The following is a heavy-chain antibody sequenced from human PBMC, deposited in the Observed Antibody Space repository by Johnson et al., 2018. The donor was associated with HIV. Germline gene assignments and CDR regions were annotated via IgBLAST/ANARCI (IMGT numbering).Heavy chain of an antibody. J-gene: IGHJ3*02. D-gene: IGHD6-19*01. V-gene: IGHV3-53*01. CDR3: ARLVAGDAFYI. CDR2: IYSGGST. Sequence: EQLVESGGGLIQPGGSLRLSCAASGFTVSSNYMSWVRQAPGKGLEWVSVIYSGGSTYYADSVKCRFTISRDNSKNTLYLQMNSLRAEDTAVYYCARLVAGDAFYIWGQGTMVTVSS. CDR1: GFTVSSNY.